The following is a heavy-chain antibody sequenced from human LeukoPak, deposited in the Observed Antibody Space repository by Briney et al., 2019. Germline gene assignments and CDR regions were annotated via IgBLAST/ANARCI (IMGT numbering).Heavy chain of an antibody. CDR3: ARPATGYCSSAGCHWDS. J-gene: IGHJ4*02. D-gene: IGHD2-2*01. CDR1: GFIVSSNY. Sequence: GSLRLSCAASGFIVSSNYMNWVRQGPGKGLEWVSSISASSNFIHYAESVRGRFTISRDNAKNSLYLQMNSLGAQDTAVYYCARPATGYCSSAGCHWDSWGQGTLVTVSS. V-gene: IGHV3-21*01. CDR2: ISASSNFI.